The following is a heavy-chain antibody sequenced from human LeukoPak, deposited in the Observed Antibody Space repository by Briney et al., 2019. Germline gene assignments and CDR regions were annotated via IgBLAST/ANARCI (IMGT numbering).Heavy chain of an antibody. D-gene: IGHD3-10*01. CDR1: GFIFSDYY. CDR2: INNHGTTI. V-gene: IGHV3-11*01. CDR3: ARFRGSGRPYGMDV. Sequence: GGSLRLSCAASGFIFSDYYMSWIRQAPGKGLEWVSYINNHGTTIYYADSVKGRFTISRDNAKNSLYLQINSLRADDTAVYYCARFRGSGRPYGMDVWGQGTTVTVSS. J-gene: IGHJ6*02.